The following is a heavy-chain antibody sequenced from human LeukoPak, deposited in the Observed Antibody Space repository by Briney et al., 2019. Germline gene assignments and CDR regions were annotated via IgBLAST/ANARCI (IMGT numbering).Heavy chain of an antibody. Sequence: GGSLRLSCTVSGFTFGDYAMSWVRQAPGKGLEWVGFIRSKVSGGTTEYAASVKDRFTISRDDSKSIAYLQMNSLETEDTAVYYCTPSITGTTFKFDYWGQGTLLTVSS. CDR1: GFTFGDYA. D-gene: IGHD1-7*01. V-gene: IGHV3-49*04. J-gene: IGHJ4*02. CDR3: TPSITGTTFKFDY. CDR2: IRSKVSGGTT.